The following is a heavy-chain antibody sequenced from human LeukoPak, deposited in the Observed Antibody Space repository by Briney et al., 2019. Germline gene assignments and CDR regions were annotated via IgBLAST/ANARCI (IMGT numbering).Heavy chain of an antibody. Sequence: GGSLRLSCAASGFTFSNYWITWVRQTPGKGLEWVANIKQDGSERNYVDSVRGRFTISRDNAKNSLYLQMSSLRGEDTAVYYCVRDPVAGGNSDIDHWGPGTLVTVSS. J-gene: IGHJ4*02. CDR3: VRDPVAGGNSDIDH. V-gene: IGHV3-7*01. D-gene: IGHD4-23*01. CDR1: GFTFSNYW. CDR2: IKQDGSER.